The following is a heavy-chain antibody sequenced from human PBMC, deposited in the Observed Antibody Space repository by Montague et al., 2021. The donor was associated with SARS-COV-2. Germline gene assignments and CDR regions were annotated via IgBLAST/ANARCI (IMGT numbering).Heavy chain of an antibody. D-gene: IGHD4-23*01. CDR3: AKNGGAHGLDV. CDR2: IKPDESEK. V-gene: IGHV3-7*01. J-gene: IGHJ6*02. CDR1: GFPFSNIW. Sequence: SLSLSFSASGFPFSNIWMSWVRQAPGKGLEWVANIKPDESEKNYADSVKGRFSISRDNAKNSLYLQMDNLRAEDTAIYYCAKNGGAHGLDVWGQGTSVSVSS.